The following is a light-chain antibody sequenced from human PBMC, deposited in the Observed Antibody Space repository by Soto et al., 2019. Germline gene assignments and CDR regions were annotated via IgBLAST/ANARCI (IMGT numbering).Light chain of an antibody. CDR3: LHDYSYPRT. CDR2: TAS. CDR1: QAIRNE. J-gene: IGKJ1*01. Sequence: AIQMTQSPSSLSASVGDRVIISGRASQAIRNELGWYQQEPGKAPKLLIYTASTLQSGVPSRFSGSGSGADFTLTIRSLQPEDSATYYCLHDYSYPRTFGQGTKVHI. V-gene: IGKV1-6*01.